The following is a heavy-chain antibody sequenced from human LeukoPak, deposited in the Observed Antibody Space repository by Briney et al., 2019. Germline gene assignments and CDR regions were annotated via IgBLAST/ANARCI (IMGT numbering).Heavy chain of an antibody. CDR3: ARDLGGTYYYDSSGYFALDI. V-gene: IGHV4-4*07. Sequence: SETLSLTCTVSGGSISSYYWSWIRQPAGKGLEWIGRIYTSGSTNYNPSLKSRVTMSVDTSKNQFSLKLSSVTAADTAVYYCARDLGGTYYYDSSGYFALDIWGQGTMDTVSS. CDR2: IYTSGST. D-gene: IGHD3-22*01. CDR1: GGSISSYY. J-gene: IGHJ3*02.